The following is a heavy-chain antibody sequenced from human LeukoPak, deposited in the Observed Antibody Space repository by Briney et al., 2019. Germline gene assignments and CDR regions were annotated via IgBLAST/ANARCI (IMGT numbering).Heavy chain of an antibody. Sequence: GGSLRLSCAASGFTVSSKYMSWVRQAPGKGLEWVSVIYSGGSTYYADSVKGRFTISRDNSKYTLYLQMNSLRAEDTAVYYCARDRGYYFDYWGQGTLVTVSS. J-gene: IGHJ4*02. CDR2: IYSGGST. CDR3: ARDRGYYFDY. CDR1: GFTVSSKY. D-gene: IGHD3-10*01. V-gene: IGHV3-66*01.